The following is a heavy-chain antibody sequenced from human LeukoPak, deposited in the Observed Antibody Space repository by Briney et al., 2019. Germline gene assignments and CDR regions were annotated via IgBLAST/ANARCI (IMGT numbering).Heavy chain of an antibody. J-gene: IGHJ4*02. CDR3: ARESGDYGDYDY. D-gene: IGHD4-17*01. V-gene: IGHV1-46*01. CDR1: GYTSTSDF. Sequence: ASVKVSCEASGYTSTSDFMNWVRQAPGQGLDWMGIINPSVGVTNYAQKFQGRVTITRDTSTSTVYMEMSSLRSEDSAVYYCARESGDYGDYDYWGQGNLVTVSS. CDR2: INPSVGVT.